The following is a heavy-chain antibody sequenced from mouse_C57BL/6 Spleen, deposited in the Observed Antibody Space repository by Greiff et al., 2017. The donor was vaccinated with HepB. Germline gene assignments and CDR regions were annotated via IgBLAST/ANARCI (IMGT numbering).Heavy chain of an antibody. J-gene: IGHJ4*01. CDR3: ARVIFYDYDVGGAMDY. V-gene: IGHV1-80*01. CDR1: GYAFSSYW. Sequence: VQLQQSGAELVKPGASVKISCKASGYAFSSYWMNWVKQRPGKGLEWIGQIYPGDGDTNYNGKFKGKATLTADKSSSTAYMQLSSLTSEDSAVYVCARVIFYDYDVGGAMDYWGQGTSVTVSS. CDR2: IYPGDGDT. D-gene: IGHD2-4*01.